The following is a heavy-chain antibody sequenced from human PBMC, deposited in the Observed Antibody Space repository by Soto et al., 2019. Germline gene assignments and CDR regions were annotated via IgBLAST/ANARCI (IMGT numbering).Heavy chain of an antibody. Sequence: QVQLVQSGAEVKKPGSSVKVSCKASGGTFSSYAISWVRQAPGQGLEWMGGIIPIFGTANYAQKFQGRVTITADESTSKAYMELSSLRSEDAAVYYCARRAPAYCGGDCYSFDYWGQGTLVTVSS. J-gene: IGHJ4*02. CDR1: GGTFSSYA. D-gene: IGHD2-21*02. V-gene: IGHV1-69*12. CDR2: IIPIFGTA. CDR3: ARRAPAYCGGDCYSFDY.